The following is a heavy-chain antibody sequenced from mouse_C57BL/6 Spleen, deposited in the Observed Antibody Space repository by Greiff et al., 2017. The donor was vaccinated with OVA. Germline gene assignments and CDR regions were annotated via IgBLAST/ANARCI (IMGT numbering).Heavy chain of an antibody. V-gene: IGHV1-53*01. CDR1: GYTFTSYW. Sequence: VQLQQPGTELVKPGASVKLSCKASGYTFTSYWMHWVKQRPGQGLEWIGNINPSNGGTNYNEKFKSKATLTVDKSSSTAYMQLSSLTSEDSAVYYCARSSSGYDYAMDYWGQGTSVTVSS. D-gene: IGHD3-2*02. J-gene: IGHJ4*01. CDR2: INPSNGGT. CDR3: ARSSSGYDYAMDY.